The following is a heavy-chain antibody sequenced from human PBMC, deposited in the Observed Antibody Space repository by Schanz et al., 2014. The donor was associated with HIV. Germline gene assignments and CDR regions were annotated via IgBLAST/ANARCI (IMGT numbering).Heavy chain of an antibody. V-gene: IGHV3-30-3*01. D-gene: IGHD6-19*01. Sequence: QVQLVESGGGVVQPGRSLRLSCAASGFTFSSYAMHWVRQAPGKGLEWVAVISYDGSNKYYADSVKGRFTISRDNAKNTLYLQLNSLRDEDTAVYYCARSEWVDQKWGQGTLVTVSS. CDR1: GFTFSSYA. CDR2: ISYDGSNK. CDR3: ARSEWVDQK. J-gene: IGHJ4*02.